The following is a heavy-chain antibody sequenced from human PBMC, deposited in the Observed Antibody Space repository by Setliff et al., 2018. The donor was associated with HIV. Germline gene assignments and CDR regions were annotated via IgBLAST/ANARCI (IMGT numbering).Heavy chain of an antibody. V-gene: IGHV4-59*01. CDR1: RDSISGDW. D-gene: IGHD3-9*01. CDR3: ARYKCIHFACVGFDI. CDR2: IDYSGIT. Sequence: PSETLSLTCSVSRDSISGDWWSWIRQPPGKGLEWTGSIDYSGITHYNPSLKSRLTISVDTSNNQVSLKLTSVTAADTAVYYCARYKCIHFACVGFDIWGQGTVVTVSS. J-gene: IGHJ3*02.